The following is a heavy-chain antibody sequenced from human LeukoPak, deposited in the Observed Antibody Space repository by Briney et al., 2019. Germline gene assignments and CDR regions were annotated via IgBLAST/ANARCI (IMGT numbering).Heavy chain of an antibody. V-gene: IGHV4-31*03. CDR2: IYYSGST. D-gene: IGHD2-8*01. CDR1: GGSISSGGYY. CDR3: ARGMVMRRYFQH. J-gene: IGHJ1*01. Sequence: SQTLSLTCTVSGGSISSGGYYWSWIRQHPGKGLEWIGYIYYSGSTYYNPSLKSRVTISVDTSKNQFSLKLSSVTAADTAVYYCARGMVMRRYFQHWGQGTLVTVSS.